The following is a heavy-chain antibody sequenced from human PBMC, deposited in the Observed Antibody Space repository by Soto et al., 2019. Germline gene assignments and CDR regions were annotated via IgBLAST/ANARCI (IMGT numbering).Heavy chain of an antibody. CDR3: AAIRVATPSHFDS. CDR1: GGSFSDYY. CDR2: IYYSGST. J-gene: IGHJ4*02. Sequence: SETLSLTCSVSGGSFSDYYWTWIWQPPGKGLEWIGYIYYSGSTNYNPSLKSRVTISLDTSKNQFSLKLTSVTAADTAVYYCAAIRVATPSHFDSWGQGTLVTVSS. V-gene: IGHV4-59*01. D-gene: IGHD5-12*01.